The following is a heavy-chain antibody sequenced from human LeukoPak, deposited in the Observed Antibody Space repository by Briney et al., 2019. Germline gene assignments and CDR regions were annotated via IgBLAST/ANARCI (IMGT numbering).Heavy chain of an antibody. J-gene: IGHJ4*02. CDR1: GFTFSSYG. D-gene: IGHD4-23*01. CDR3: ANLDYGGNPRVDY. Sequence: GGSLRLSCAASGFTFSSYGMHWVRQAPGKGLEWVAVISYDGSNKYYADSVKGRFTISRDNPKNTLYLQMNSLRAEDTAVYYCANLDYGGNPRVDYWGQGTLVTVSS. CDR2: ISYDGSNK. V-gene: IGHV3-30*18.